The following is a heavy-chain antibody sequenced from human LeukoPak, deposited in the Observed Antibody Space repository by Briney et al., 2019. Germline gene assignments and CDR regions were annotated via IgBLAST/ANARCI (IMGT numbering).Heavy chain of an antibody. CDR2: LSGSGATT. CDR1: GFTFINYA. V-gene: IGHV3-23*01. J-gene: IGHJ4*02. Sequence: GGSLRLSCAASGFTFINYAMIWVRQAPGKELEGVSALSGSGATTYYAESMKGRFTISRDNSKSTPYLQMNSLRVEDTAVYYCSKKGQSEDYGKPGWGQGTLVTVSS. D-gene: IGHD4-17*01. CDR3: SKKGQSEDYGKPG.